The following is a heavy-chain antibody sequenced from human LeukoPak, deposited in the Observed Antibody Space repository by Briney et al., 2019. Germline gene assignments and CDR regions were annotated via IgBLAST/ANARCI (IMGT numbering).Heavy chain of an antibody. CDR1: GGSISSGGYY. CDR3: ARIPPSPYYYDSSGTYDY. D-gene: IGHD3-22*01. Sequence: SQTLSLTCTVSGGSISSGGYYWSWIRQHPGKGLEWIGYIYYSGSTYYNPSLEGRLTMSVDTSKNQFSLKLSSVTAADTAVYYCARIPPSPYYYDSSGTYDYWGQGTLVTVSS. J-gene: IGHJ4*02. CDR2: IYYSGST. V-gene: IGHV4-31*03.